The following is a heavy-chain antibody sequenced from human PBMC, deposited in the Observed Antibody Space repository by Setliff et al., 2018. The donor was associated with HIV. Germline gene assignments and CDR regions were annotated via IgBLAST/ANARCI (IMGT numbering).Heavy chain of an antibody. CDR3: TTARLQLWSEYFQH. Sequence: GGSLRLSCTTSGFPFGDYPVTWVRQAPGKGLEWVGSIRSKPSGATTDYAASVEGRFALSSDHSKGIAYLHMNSLKTEDTAIYYCTTARLQLWSEYFQHWGQGNLVTVSS. J-gene: IGHJ1*01. CDR2: IRSKPSGATT. D-gene: IGHD5-18*01. V-gene: IGHV3-49*04. CDR1: GFPFGDYP.